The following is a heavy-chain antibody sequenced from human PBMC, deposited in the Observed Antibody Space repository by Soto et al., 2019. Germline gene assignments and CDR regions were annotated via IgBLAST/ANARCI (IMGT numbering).Heavy chain of an antibody. J-gene: IGHJ4*02. CDR3: ATMGTPATGLYYFDY. Sequence: QVQLQESGPGLVKPSQTLSLTCTVSGGSISSGNYYWSWIRQPPGKGLEWIGFISYSGSTYYNVSLKSRVTISVDTSKHQFSLNLSFVTAADTAVYYCATMGTPATGLYYFDYWGQGTLVTVSS. D-gene: IGHD2-15*01. CDR1: GGSISSGNYY. V-gene: IGHV4-30-4*01. CDR2: ISYSGST.